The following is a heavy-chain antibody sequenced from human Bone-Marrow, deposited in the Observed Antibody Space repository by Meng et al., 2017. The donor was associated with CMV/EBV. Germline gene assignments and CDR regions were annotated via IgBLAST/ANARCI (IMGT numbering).Heavy chain of an antibody. V-gene: IGHV3-7*01. CDR2: IEEDGSEK. CDR1: AFTVSSKY. J-gene: IGHJ4*02. D-gene: IGHD1-20*01. CDR3: VRGRITNHY. Sequence: GGSLRLSCSASAFTVSSKYMSWVRQAPGKGLEWVASIEEDGSEKYYVDSVKGRFTISRDNPNNSLYLQMNSLRAEDTALYYCVRGRITNHYWGQGTLVTVSS.